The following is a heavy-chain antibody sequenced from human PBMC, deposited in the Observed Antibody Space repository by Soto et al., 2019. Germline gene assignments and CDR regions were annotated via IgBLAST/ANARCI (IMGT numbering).Heavy chain of an antibody. CDR1: EFNFRKYS. CDR3: AKASSGYFPDFDY. V-gene: IGHV3-23*01. D-gene: IGHD3-22*01. J-gene: IGHJ4*02. CDR2: ISDSGGST. Sequence: GGSMILSCAAAEFNFRKYSRSWVRQAPGKGLDWVSGISDSGGSTYSADSVKGRFTISRDNSKNTLYLQMNSLRAEDTAVYYYAKASSGYFPDFDYWGQGTLVT.